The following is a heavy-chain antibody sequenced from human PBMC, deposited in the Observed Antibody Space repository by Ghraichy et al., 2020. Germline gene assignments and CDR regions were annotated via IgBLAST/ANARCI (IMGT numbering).Heavy chain of an antibody. CDR1: GDSISSGNYY. Sequence: SETLSLTCSVSGDSISSGNYYWNWMRQSPEKGLEWIGYISYTGYTYYSPSLRSRVTTSLDTSKNQLSLKMRSVTAADTAVYYCAREYCSGSYCYSELFDPWGQGILVTVSS. D-gene: IGHD3-22*01. CDR3: AREYCSGSYCYSELFDP. V-gene: IGHV4-30-4*01. J-gene: IGHJ5*02. CDR2: ISYTGYT.